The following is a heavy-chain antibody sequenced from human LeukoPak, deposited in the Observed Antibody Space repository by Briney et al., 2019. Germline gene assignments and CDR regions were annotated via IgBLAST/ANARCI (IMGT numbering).Heavy chain of an antibody. D-gene: IGHD2-2*03. V-gene: IGHV3-23*01. Sequence: GSLRLSCAASGFTFSSYAMSWVRQAPGKGLEWVSAISGSGGSTYYADSVKGRFTISRDNSKNTLYVQMNSLRAEDTAVYYCAKDGYCSSTSCYWSYWGQGTLVTVSS. J-gene: IGHJ4*02. CDR3: AKDGYCSSTSCYWSY. CDR1: GFTFSSYA. CDR2: ISGSGGST.